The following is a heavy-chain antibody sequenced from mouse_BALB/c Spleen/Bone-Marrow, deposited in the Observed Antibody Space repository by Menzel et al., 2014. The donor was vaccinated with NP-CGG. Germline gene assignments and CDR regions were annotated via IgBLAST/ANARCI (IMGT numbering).Heavy chain of an antibody. CDR2: ISGYYGDA. CDR3: ARSGKVRNAMDY. J-gene: IGHJ4*01. D-gene: IGHD2-14*01. Sequence: QVQLRQSGAKLVRPGVSVKISCKGSGYTFTDHAMHWVKRSHAKSLEWIGLISGYYGDAIHNQKFKGKATMTVDKSSSTAYMELARLTSEDSAIYYCARSGKVRNAMDYWGQGTSVTVSS. CDR1: GYTFTDHA. V-gene: IGHV1S137*01.